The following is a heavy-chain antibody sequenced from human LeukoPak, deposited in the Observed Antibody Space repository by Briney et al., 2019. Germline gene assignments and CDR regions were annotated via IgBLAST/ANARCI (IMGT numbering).Heavy chain of an antibody. J-gene: IGHJ4*02. CDR2: IYTSGST. V-gene: IGHV4-4*07. Sequence: PSETLSLTCTVSGGSISSYYWSWIWQPAGKGLEWIGRIYTSGSTNYNPSLKSRVTISVDTSKNQFSLKLSSVTAADTAVYYCARVLQGAAAGIYYFDYWGQGTLVTVSS. D-gene: IGHD6-13*01. CDR3: ARVLQGAAAGIYYFDY. CDR1: GGSISSYY.